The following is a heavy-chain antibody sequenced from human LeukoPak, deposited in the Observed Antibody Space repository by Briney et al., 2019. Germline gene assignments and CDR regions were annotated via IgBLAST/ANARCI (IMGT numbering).Heavy chain of an antibody. V-gene: IGHV4-61*02. D-gene: IGHD3-22*01. Sequence: SETLSLTCTVSGGSISSGSYYWSWIRQPAGKGLEWIGRIYTSGSTNYNPSLKSRVTISVDTSKNQFSLKLSSVTAADTAVYYCARVGTYYYDSSGYKYYYYMDVWGKGTTVTISS. CDR2: IYTSGST. CDR3: ARVGTYYYDSSGYKYYYYMDV. CDR1: GGSISSGSYY. J-gene: IGHJ6*03.